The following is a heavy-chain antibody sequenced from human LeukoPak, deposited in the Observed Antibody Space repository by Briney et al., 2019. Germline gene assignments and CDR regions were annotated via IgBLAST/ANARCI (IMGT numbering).Heavy chain of an antibody. CDR2: INFDGSSR. J-gene: IGHJ5*02. D-gene: IGHD3-10*01. V-gene: IGHV3-74*01. CDR3: APTETITMVRGVIPS. CDR1: GFTFSSYW. Sequence: SGGSLRLSCAASGFTFSSYWMHWVRQAPGKGLVWVSRINFDGSSRTYADSVKGRFTISRDNAKNTLYLQMNSLRAEDTAVYYCAPTETITMVRGVIPSWGQGTLVTVSS.